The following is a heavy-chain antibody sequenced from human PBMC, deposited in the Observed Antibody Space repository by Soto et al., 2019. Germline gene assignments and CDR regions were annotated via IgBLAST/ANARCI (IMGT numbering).Heavy chain of an antibody. CDR3: ARPRYAHWAFGI. V-gene: IGHV4-39*01. Sequence: QLLESGPGLVKPSETLSLSCTVSGDSMTISDFLWGWVRQSPGKGLEWIGGIYYSGSAYYNPSLWSRATLSVDTSMNQFFVSVTSVTAADTAVYYCARPRYAHWAFGIWGQGKLVTVSS. CDR2: IYYSGSA. J-gene: IGHJ3*02. D-gene: IGHD2-2*01. CDR1: GDSMTISDFL.